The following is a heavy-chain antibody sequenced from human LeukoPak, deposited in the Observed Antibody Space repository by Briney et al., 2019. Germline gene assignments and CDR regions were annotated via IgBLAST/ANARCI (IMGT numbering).Heavy chain of an antibody. D-gene: IGHD1-26*01. V-gene: IGHV1-18*01. J-gene: IGHJ5*02. CDR2: ISAYNGNT. CDR1: GYTFTSYG. CDR3: ARGNSVGDVAWWFDP. Sequence: GASVKVSCKASGYTFTSYGISWVRQAPGQGLEWMGWISAYNGNTNYAQKLQGRVTMTTDTSTSTAYMELRSLRSDDTAVYYCARGNSVGDVAWWFDPWGQGTLVTVSS.